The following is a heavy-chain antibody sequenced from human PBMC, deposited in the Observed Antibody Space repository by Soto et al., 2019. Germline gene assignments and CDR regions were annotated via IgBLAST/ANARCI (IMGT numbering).Heavy chain of an antibody. Sequence: QLQLQESGPGLVKPSETLSLTCTVSGGSISSSSYYWGWIRQPPGKGLEWIGSIYYSGSTYYNPSLKSRVTISVDTSKNQFSLKLSSVTAADTAVYYCARAGEYYYDSSGSANWFDPWGQGTLVTVSS. CDR3: ARAGEYYYDSSGSANWFDP. J-gene: IGHJ5*02. V-gene: IGHV4-39*01. CDR1: GGSISSSSYY. D-gene: IGHD3-22*01. CDR2: IYYSGST.